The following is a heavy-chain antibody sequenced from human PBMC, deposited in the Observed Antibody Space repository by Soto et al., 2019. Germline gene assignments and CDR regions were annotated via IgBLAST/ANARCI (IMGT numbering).Heavy chain of an antibody. CDR1: GYPVTSYG. Sequence: ASVKVSCKASGYPVTSYGISWVRQAPGQGLEWMGWISAYNGNTNYAQKLQGRVTMTTDTSTSTAYMELRSLRSDDTAVYYCARGIQYYDILTGYYTDYWGQRTPVTVSS. CDR3: ARGIQYYDILTGYYTDY. D-gene: IGHD3-9*01. V-gene: IGHV1-18*01. J-gene: IGHJ4*02. CDR2: ISAYNGNT.